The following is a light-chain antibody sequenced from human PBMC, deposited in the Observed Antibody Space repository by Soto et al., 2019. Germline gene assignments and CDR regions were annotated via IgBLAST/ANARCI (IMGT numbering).Light chain of an antibody. CDR2: AAS. J-gene: IGKJ4*01. CDR3: HQHNNWPLT. V-gene: IGKV3-15*01. Sequence: EIVMTQSPATLSVSPGERATLSCRASQSVGTNLAWYQQKPGQAPRLLIYAASTRATGIPARFSGSGSGTEFIPTISSLQSGDFAFYYCHQHNNWPLTFGGGTKVEIK. CDR1: QSVGTN.